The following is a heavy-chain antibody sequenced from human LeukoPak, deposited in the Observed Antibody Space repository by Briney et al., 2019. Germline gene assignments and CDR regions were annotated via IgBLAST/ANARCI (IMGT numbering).Heavy chain of an antibody. CDR1: GFTFRNYV. Sequence: GGSLGLFCAASGFTFRNYVIHWVRQAPGKGLEWVAVTSSDLNVKLYADSVKGRFTISRDNSRSTLYLQMNSLRPEDTAIYYCAREGYYGSGSPPSLYFDYWGRGTLVTVSS. CDR2: TSSDLNVK. CDR3: AREGYYGSGSPPSLYFDY. D-gene: IGHD3-10*01. V-gene: IGHV3-30-3*01. J-gene: IGHJ4*02.